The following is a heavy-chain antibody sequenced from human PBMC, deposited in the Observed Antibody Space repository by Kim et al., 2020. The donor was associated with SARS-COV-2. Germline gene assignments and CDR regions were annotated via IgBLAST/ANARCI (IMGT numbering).Heavy chain of an antibody. V-gene: IGHV3-21*01. Sequence: ADSVEGRFTIARDNAKNSLYLQMSSLRAEDTAVYYCARGGPYCGGDCYDYWGQGTLVTVSS. J-gene: IGHJ4*02. CDR3: ARGGPYCGGDCYDY. D-gene: IGHD2-21*01.